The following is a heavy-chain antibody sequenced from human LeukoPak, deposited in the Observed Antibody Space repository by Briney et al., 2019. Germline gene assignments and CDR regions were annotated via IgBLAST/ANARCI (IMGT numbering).Heavy chain of an antibody. V-gene: IGHV3-23*01. CDR1: GFTFSNYG. D-gene: IGHD3-3*01. CDR3: AKDQRTISTFDY. CDR2: ISGSGSSS. Sequence: GGSLRLSCAASGFTFSNYGMSWVRQAPGTGLEWVSAISGSGSSSYYADSVKGRFTISRDNSKNTLYLQINSLRAEDTAIYYCAKDQRTISTFDYWGQGTPVTVSS. J-gene: IGHJ4*02.